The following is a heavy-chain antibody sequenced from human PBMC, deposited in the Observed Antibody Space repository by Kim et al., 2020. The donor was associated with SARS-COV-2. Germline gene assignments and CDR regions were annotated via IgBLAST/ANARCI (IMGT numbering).Heavy chain of an antibody. CDR3: AGVYSGSHYVGYYFDY. CDR1: GFPFSGYA. D-gene: IGHD1-26*01. J-gene: IGHJ4*02. V-gene: IGHV3-23*01. Sequence: GGSLRLSCAVSGFPFSGYALSWVRQAPGKGLEWVSGISGSGGNTYYADSVKGRFIISRDNSKNTIFLQMDSLRAEDTAVYYCAGVYSGSHYVGYYFDYWGQGTLVTVSS. CDR2: ISGSGGNT.